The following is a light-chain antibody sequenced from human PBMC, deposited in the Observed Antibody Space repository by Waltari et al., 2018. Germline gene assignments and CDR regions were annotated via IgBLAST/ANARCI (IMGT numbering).Light chain of an antibody. V-gene: IGLV1-40*01. CDR1: ISNTGAVYD. Sequence: QSVLTRAPSVSAAPVRSVTISCIGDISNTGAVYDVHWYQQLPETSPKLLIYGNNNRPSGVPDRFSASRSGTSASLAITGLQAEDEADYYCQSFDGRRTLFGGGTKLTVL. J-gene: IGLJ2*01. CDR2: GNN. CDR3: QSFDGRRTL.